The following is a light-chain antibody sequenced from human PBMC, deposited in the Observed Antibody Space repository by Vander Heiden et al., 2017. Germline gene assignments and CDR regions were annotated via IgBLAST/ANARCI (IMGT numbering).Light chain of an antibody. CDR2: SNY. CDR3: AAWDDSRKGWV. V-gene: IGLV1-44*01. Sequence: QSVLTQPPSASGTPGQRVPISCSGSTYTLGLNTVNWYQQLPATAPKLVIYSNYQRPSGVPDRFSGSRSGTSASLAITGLQSEDEADYYCAAWDDSRKGWVFGGGTKLTVL. J-gene: IGLJ3*02. CDR1: TYTLGLNT.